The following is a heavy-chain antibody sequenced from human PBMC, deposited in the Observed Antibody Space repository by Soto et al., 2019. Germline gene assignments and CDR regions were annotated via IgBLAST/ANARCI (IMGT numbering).Heavy chain of an antibody. D-gene: IGHD2-2*01. J-gene: IGHJ5*02. Sequence: EVQLVESGGGLVKPGGSLRLSCAASGFTFSTYSMSWVRQAPGKGLEWVSFISSSRSYIYYADSVKGRFTSARDNAKNPMYLQMHSLRAEDTAVSYCARDPAEGPAAMWNNWFDPWGQGTLVTVSS. CDR3: ARDPAEGPAAMWNNWFDP. CDR1: GFTFSTYS. CDR2: ISSSRSYI. V-gene: IGHV3-21*01.